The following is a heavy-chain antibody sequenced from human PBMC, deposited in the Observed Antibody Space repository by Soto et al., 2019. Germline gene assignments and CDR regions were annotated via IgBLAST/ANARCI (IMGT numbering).Heavy chain of an antibody. Sequence: LPPTWTVSGESIISICHWAWIRQPPGRSLEWIASIFHAGTTNYNPSLKSRVPISVDTSKNHFSLKLSSLRSEDTAVYYCAADRFWGPYYYYGMDVWGQGTTVTVSS. V-gene: IGHV4-38-2*02. J-gene: IGHJ6*02. CDR2: IFHAGTT. CDR1: GESIISICH. D-gene: IGHD3-16*01. CDR3: AADRFWGPYYYYGMDV.